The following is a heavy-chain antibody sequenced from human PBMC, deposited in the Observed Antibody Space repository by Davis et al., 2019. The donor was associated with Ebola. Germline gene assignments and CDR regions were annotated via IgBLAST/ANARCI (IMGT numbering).Heavy chain of an antibody. CDR3: ARHKYCGADCYSGYLDF. V-gene: IGHV4-59*08. CDR1: GGSFSGYY. Sequence: SETLSLTCAVYGGSFSGYYWSWIRQPPGKGLEWMGYIYDTGYTTYSPSLKSRVTLSVDTSKNQFSLKLSSVTAADTAVYYCARHKYCGADCYSGYLDFWGQGTLVTVSS. CDR2: IYDTGYT. D-gene: IGHD2-21*02. J-gene: IGHJ4*02.